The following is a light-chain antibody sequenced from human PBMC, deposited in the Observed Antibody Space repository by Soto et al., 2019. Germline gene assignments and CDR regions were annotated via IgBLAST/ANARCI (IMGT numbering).Light chain of an antibody. CDR3: QPYKAFCPWT. Sequence: IQMTLVPSSLSASLRPRVSITCRASQNISRWLAWYQQKPGKAPTSLIYDASSLESGVPSRMSGSGSGTEFTLTISNLQADDSATYYCQPYKAFCPWTFGQGTQVEIK. J-gene: IGKJ1*01. CDR1: QNISRW. V-gene: IGKV1-5*01. CDR2: DAS.